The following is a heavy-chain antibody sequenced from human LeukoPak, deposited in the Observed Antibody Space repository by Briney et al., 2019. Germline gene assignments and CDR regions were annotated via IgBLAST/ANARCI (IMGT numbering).Heavy chain of an antibody. J-gene: IGHJ4*02. Sequence: SETLSLTCAVYGGSFSGYYWSWIRQPPGKGLEWIGEINHSGSTNYNPSLKSRVTISVDTSKNQFSLKLSSVTAADTAVYYCETAYDILTGYYYSRSPSFDYWGQGTLVTVSS. CDR1: GGSFSGYY. D-gene: IGHD3-9*01. CDR3: ETAYDILTGYYYSRSPSFDY. CDR2: INHSGST. V-gene: IGHV4-34*01.